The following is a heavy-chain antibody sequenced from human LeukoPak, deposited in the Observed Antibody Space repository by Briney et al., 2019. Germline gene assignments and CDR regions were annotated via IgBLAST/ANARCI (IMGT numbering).Heavy chain of an antibody. CDR3: ARQPRGCSSTSCYHFDY. CDR1: GGSISSYY. Sequence: SETLSLTCTVSGGSISSYYWSWIRQPPGKGLEWIGYIYTSGSTNYNPSLKSRVTISVDTSKNRFSLKLSSVTAADTAVYYCARQPRGCSSTSCYHFDYWGQGTLVTVSS. CDR2: IYTSGST. D-gene: IGHD2-2*01. J-gene: IGHJ4*02. V-gene: IGHV4-4*09.